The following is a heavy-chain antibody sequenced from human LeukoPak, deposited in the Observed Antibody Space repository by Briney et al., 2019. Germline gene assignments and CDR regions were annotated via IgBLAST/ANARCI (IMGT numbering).Heavy chain of an antibody. J-gene: IGHJ4*02. CDR2: MNPNSGNT. V-gene: IGHV1-8*01. CDR3: ARVHSLYYDFWSGYSATDY. Sequence: GASVKVSCKASGYTFTSYDINWVRQATGQGLEWMGWMNPNSGNTGYVQKFQGRVTMTRNTSISTAYMVLSSLRSEDTAVYYCARVHSLYYDFWSGYSATDYWGQGTLVTVSS. CDR1: GYTFTSYD. D-gene: IGHD3-3*01.